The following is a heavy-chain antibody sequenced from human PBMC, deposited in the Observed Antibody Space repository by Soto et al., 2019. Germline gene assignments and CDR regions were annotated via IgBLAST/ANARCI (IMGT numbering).Heavy chain of an antibody. CDR3: ARQAGTMVRGSRSNWFDP. CDR2: IYPGDSDT. CDR1: GYSFTSYW. D-gene: IGHD3-10*01. Sequence: LGESLKISCKGSGYSFTSYWIGWVRQMPGKGLEWMGIIYPGDSDTRYSPSFQGQVTISADKSISTAYLQWSSLKASDTAMYYCARQAGTMVRGSRSNWFDPWGQGTLVTVSS. J-gene: IGHJ5*02. V-gene: IGHV5-51*01.